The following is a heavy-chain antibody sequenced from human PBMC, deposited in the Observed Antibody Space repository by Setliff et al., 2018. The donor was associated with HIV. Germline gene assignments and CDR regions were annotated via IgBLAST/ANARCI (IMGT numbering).Heavy chain of an antibody. V-gene: IGHV4-61*02. J-gene: IGHJ4*02. CDR3: ARDPYCPNTCYEDFTFDS. CDR2: IYSSGIT. CDR1: GGSISSGSYF. D-gene: IGHD2-8*01. Sequence: SETLSLTCTVSGGSISSGSYFWNWIRQPAGKGLEWIGRIYSSGITNYNPSRKSRLTISLDTSKNQFSLQVTSVTAADTAVYYCARDPYCPNTCYEDFTFDSWGQGTLVTVSS.